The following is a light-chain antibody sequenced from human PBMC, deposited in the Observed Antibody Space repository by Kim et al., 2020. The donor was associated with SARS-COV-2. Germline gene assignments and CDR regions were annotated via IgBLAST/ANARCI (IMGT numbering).Light chain of an antibody. CDR1: QSVSSF. J-gene: IGKJ1*01. V-gene: IGKV3-11*01. CDR2: DAP. CDR3: PKRSNWTWT. Sequence: EIVLTQSPATLSLSPGEKATLSCRASQSVSSFLAWYQQKPGQAPRLLIYDAPNRATGIPARFSGSGSGTDFTLTISSLEPEDFAVYYCPKRSNWTWTFGQRTKVEIK.